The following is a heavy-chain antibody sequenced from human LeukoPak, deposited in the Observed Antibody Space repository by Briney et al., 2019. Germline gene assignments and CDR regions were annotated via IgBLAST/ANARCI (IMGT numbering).Heavy chain of an antibody. J-gene: IGHJ4*02. Sequence: TGGSLRLSCAASGFTFSSHAMSWVRQAPGKGLEWVSGISGSGGVTYYADSVKGRFSISRDNSKNTLYLQMNSLRAEDTAVYYCAKQSGYSSGWYGYWGQGTLVTVSS. CDR3: AKQSGYSSGWYGY. CDR2: ISGSGGVT. CDR1: GFTFSSHA. V-gene: IGHV3-23*01. D-gene: IGHD6-19*01.